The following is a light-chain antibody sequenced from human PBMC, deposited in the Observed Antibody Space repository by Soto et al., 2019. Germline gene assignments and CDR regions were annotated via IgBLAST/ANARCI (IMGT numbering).Light chain of an antibody. CDR2: DAS. J-gene: IGKJ5*01. CDR3: QQRSNWPRGT. V-gene: IGKV3-11*01. CDR1: QSVSSY. Sequence: EIVLTQSPATLSLSPGERATLSCRASQSVSSYIAWYQQKPGQAPRLLIYDASNRATGIPARFNGSGSGTDFTLTISSLEPEDFAVYYCQQRSNWPRGTFGQGTRLENK.